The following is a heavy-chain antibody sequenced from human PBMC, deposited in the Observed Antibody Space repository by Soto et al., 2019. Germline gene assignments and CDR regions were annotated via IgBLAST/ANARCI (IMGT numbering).Heavy chain of an antibody. CDR2: IIPIFGYT. CDR1: GYTFNAFG. CDR3: ARALKILGGRSYYYYYYGMDV. D-gene: IGHD2-15*01. Sequence: SVKVSCKASGYTFNAFGIRWVRQAPGQGLEWLGGIIPIFGYTNYAQKFQGRVTITADESTSTAYMELSSLRSEDTAVYYCARALKILGGRSYYYYYYGMDVWGQGTTVTVSS. V-gene: IGHV1-69*13. J-gene: IGHJ6*02.